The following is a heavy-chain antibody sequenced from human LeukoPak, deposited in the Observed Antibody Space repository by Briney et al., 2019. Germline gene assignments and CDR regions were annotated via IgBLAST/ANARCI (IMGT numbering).Heavy chain of an antibody. J-gene: IGHJ4*02. CDR1: GYTFSGHG. V-gene: IGHV3-23*01. Sequence: GGSLRLSCSASGYTFSGHGLTWVRQAPGKGLEWVSTINGAGDNTRYAETVKGRFAISRDNSKNTLYLHMSDLRAEDTAIYYCAKVTVCFGCYFDFWGQGTPVTVSS. CDR2: INGAGDNT. CDR3: AKVTVCFGCYFDF. D-gene: IGHD3-16*01.